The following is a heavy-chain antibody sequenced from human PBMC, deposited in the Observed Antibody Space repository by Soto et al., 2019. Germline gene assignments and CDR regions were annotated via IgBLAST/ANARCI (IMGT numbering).Heavy chain of an antibody. Sequence: GGSLRLSCATSGFTFSSFAMSWVRQAPGKGLDWVSAISGSGGSTYSADSVKGRFTISRDNSKNTLYLQMSSLRAEDTAVYYCARGSSAGKGSPPDFWGQGSLVTVSS. V-gene: IGHV3-23*01. D-gene: IGHD6-13*01. CDR3: ARGSSAGKGSPPDF. J-gene: IGHJ4*02. CDR1: GFTFSSFA. CDR2: ISGSGGST.